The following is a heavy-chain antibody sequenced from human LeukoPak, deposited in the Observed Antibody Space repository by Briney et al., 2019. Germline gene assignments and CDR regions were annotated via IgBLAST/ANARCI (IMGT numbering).Heavy chain of an antibody. CDR3: ARRVVYSSSVYYYYYMDV. CDR2: IYPGDSDT. J-gene: IGHJ6*03. V-gene: IGHV5-51*01. Sequence: PGESLKISCKGSGYSFTSYWIGWVRQMPGKGLEWMGIIYPGDSDTRYSPSFQGQVTISADKSISTAYLQWSSLKASDTAMYYCARRVVYSSSVYYYYYMDVWGKGTTVTVSS. CDR1: GYSFTSYW. D-gene: IGHD6-6*01.